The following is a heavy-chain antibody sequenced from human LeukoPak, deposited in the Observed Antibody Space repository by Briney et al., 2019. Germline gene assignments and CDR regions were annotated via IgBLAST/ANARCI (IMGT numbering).Heavy chain of an antibody. Sequence: ASVKVSCKASGYRFTDYYVHWVRQAPGRGLEWMAWINPNDGTTNYAQKFQGRVTMITDTSISTAYMELSNLRSDDTVVYYCARTSDYYNYYFDYWGQGTPVTVSS. V-gene: IGHV1-2*02. D-gene: IGHD4-11*01. CDR1: GYRFTDYY. CDR3: ARTSDYYNYYFDY. J-gene: IGHJ4*02. CDR2: INPNDGTT.